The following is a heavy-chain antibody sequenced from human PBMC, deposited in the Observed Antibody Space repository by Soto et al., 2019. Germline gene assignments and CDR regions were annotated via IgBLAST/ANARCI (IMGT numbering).Heavy chain of an antibody. J-gene: IGHJ6*02. D-gene: IGHD3-10*01. CDR1: GGTFSSYA. Sequence: SVKVSCKASGGTFSSYAISWVRQAPGQGLEWMGGIIPIFGTANYAQKFQGRVTITADESTSTAYMELSSLRSGDTAVYYCARLTYYYGSGSYSLGMDVWGQGTTVTVSS. CDR3: ARLTYYYGSGSYSLGMDV. CDR2: IIPIFGTA. V-gene: IGHV1-69*13.